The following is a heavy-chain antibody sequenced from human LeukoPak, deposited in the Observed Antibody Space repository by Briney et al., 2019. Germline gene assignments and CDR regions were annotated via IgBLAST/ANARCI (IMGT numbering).Heavy chain of an antibody. CDR2: ISYDGSNK. CDR1: GFTFSSYA. CDR3: AKGSQTYYYYMDV. J-gene: IGHJ6*03. Sequence: GGSLRLSCAASGFTFSSYAMHWVRQAPGKGLEWVAVISYDGSNKYYADSVKGRFTISRDNSKNTLYLQMNSLRAEDTAVYYCAKGSQTYYYYMDVWGKGTTVIISS. V-gene: IGHV3-30*04.